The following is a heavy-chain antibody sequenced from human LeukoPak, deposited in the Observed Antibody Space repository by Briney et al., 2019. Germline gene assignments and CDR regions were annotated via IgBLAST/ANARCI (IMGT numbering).Heavy chain of an antibody. V-gene: IGHV3-21*01. CDR2: TSSSGRDI. J-gene: IGHJ6*02. CDR3: ARSKPGAESSGYSLFHYYYHAMDV. D-gene: IGHD3-22*01. Sequence: GGSLRLSCAASGFTFSSYSMNWVRQAPGRGLEWVSSTSSSGRDIYHADSVKGRFTISRDNAKNSLSLQMTNLRVEDTAVYYCARSKPGAESSGYSLFHYYYHAMDVWGQGTTVIVSS. CDR1: GFTFSSYS.